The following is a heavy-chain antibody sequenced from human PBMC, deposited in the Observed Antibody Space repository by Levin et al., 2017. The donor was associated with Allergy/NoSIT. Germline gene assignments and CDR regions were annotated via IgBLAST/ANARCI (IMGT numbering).Heavy chain of an antibody. D-gene: IGHD1/OR15-1a*01. CDR1: CGSLTGYY. J-gene: IGHJ6*02. Sequence: SQTLSLTCVVSCGSLTGYYWSWIRQSPGKGLEWIGEINHSGRTNYKSSLKSRVTISLDTAKNQFSLNLRSVTAADTAVYYCARGLSSIGEHLWEQSPLPSVWGQGTTVTVSS. CDR3: ARGLSSIGEHLWEQSPLPSV. V-gene: IGHV4-34*01. CDR2: INHSGRT.